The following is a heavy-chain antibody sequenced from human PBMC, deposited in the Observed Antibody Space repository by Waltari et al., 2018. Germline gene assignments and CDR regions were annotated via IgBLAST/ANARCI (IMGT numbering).Heavy chain of an antibody. Sequence: EVHLVESGGGLIQPGGSLRLSCAASGFTVFSSCMTWVRQAPGKGLECVSAISGSGGSTYYADSVKGRFTISRDNSKNTLYLQMNSLRAEDTAVYYCAKGRRRGGWYSSSWYGDYWGQGTLVTVSS. CDR2: ISGSGGST. V-gene: IGHV3-23*04. D-gene: IGHD6-13*01. J-gene: IGHJ4*02. CDR3: AKGRRRGGWYSSSWYGDY. CDR1: GFTVFSSC.